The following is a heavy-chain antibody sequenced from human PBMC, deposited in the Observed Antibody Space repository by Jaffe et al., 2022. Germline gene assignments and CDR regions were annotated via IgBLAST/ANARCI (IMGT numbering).Heavy chain of an antibody. CDR3: ARGPLNSSSWYWRYFDY. D-gene: IGHD6-13*01. V-gene: IGHV4-59*01. CDR2: IYYSGST. J-gene: IGHJ4*02. CDR1: GGSISSYY. Sequence: QVQLQESGPGLVKPSETLSLTCTVSGGSISSYYWSWIRQPPGKGLEWIGYIYYSGSTNYNPSLKSRVTISVDTSKNQFSLKLSSVTAADTAVYYCARGPLNSSSWYWRYFDYWGQGTLVTVSS.